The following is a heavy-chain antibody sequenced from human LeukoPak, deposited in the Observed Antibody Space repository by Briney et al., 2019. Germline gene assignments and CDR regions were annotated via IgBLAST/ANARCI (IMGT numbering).Heavy chain of an antibody. V-gene: IGHV3-9*01. CDR2: ISWNSGSI. J-gene: IGHJ3*02. CDR3: AKDMVRGVIIQDAFDI. CDR1: GFTFDDYA. D-gene: IGHD3-10*01. Sequence: PGRSLRLSCAASGFTFDDYAMHWVRQAPGKGLEWVSGISWNSGSIGYADSVKGRFTISRDNAKNSLYLQMNSLRAEDTALYYCAKDMVRGVIIQDAFDIWGQGTMVTVSS.